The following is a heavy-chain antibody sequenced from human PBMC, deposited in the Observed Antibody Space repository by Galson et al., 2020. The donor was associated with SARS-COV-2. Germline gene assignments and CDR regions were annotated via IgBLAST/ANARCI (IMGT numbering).Heavy chain of an antibody. CDR1: GFTFSSYA. CDR2: ISYDGSNK. Sequence: TGGSLRLSCAASGFTFSSYAMHWVRQAPGKGLEWVAVISYDGSNKYYADSVKGRFTISRDNSKNTLYLQMNSLRAEDTAVYYCARGTGSSFDYWGQGTLVTVSS. D-gene: IGHD1-1*01. CDR3: ARGTGSSFDY. J-gene: IGHJ4*02. V-gene: IGHV3-30-3*01.